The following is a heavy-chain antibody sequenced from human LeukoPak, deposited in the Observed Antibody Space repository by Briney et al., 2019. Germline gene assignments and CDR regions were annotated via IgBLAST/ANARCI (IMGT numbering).Heavy chain of an antibody. CDR1: GGSISSGSYY. Sequence: SQTLSLTCTVSGGSISSGSYYWSWIRQPAGKGLEWIGRIYTSGSTNYNPSLKSRVTMSVDTSKNQFSLKLSSVTAADTAVYYCARDSVVNPEQWLVRMTAFDIWGQGTMVTVSS. CDR3: ARDSVVNPEQWLVRMTAFDI. V-gene: IGHV4-61*02. CDR2: IYTSGST. D-gene: IGHD6-19*01. J-gene: IGHJ3*02.